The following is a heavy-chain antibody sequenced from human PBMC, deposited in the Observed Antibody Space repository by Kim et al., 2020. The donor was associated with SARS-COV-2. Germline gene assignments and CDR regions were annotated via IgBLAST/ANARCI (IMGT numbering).Heavy chain of an antibody. CDR1: GYTFTGYY. CDR3: ATDSSSWSYYYYGMDV. Sequence: ASVKVSCKASGYTFTGYYMHLVRQAPGQGLEWMGWINPNSGGTNYAQKFQGRVTMTRDTSISTAYMELSRLRSDDTAVYYCATDSSSWSYYYYGMDVWGQGTTVTVSS. J-gene: IGHJ6*02. D-gene: IGHD6-13*01. V-gene: IGHV1-2*02. CDR2: INPNSGGT.